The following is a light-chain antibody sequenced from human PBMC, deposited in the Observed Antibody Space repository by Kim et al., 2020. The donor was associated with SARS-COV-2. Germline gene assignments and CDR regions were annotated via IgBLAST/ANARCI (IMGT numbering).Light chain of an antibody. Sequence: ASVGYRVTITCQASQDISNHLHWYQQKPGKAPQLLIYDASNLEPGVSSRFSGSGSGTDFTFTISGLQPEDIATFYCQQYHSLPLTFGGGTKVDIK. J-gene: IGKJ4*01. V-gene: IGKV1-33*01. CDR2: DAS. CDR1: QDISNH. CDR3: QQYHSLPLT.